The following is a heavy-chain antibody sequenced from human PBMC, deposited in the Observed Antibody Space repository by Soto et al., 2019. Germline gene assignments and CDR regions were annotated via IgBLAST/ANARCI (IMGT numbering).Heavy chain of an antibody. V-gene: IGHV4-34*01. Sequence: QVQLQQWGAGLLKPSETLSLTCAVYGGSFSGYYWSWIRQPPGKGLEWIGEINHSGSTNYNPSLKSRVTLSVDTSKNQFSLKLSSVTTADTAVYYCARRPSNPRYFQHWGQGTLVTVSS. J-gene: IGHJ1*01. CDR3: ARRPSNPRYFQH. CDR1: GGSFSGYY. D-gene: IGHD1-20*01. CDR2: INHSGST.